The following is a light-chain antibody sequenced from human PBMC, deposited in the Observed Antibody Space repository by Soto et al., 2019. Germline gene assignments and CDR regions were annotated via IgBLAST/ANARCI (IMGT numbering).Light chain of an antibody. J-gene: IGKJ1*01. CDR1: QGISSY. CDR2: AAS. V-gene: IGKV1-8*01. Sequence: AIRMTQSPSSFSASTGDRVTITCRASQGISSYLAWYQQKPGKAPKILIYAASTLQSGVPSRFSGSGSGTDFTITISCLHSEDFATYYCQQYDSYPWTFGQGPKVEIK. CDR3: QQYDSYPWT.